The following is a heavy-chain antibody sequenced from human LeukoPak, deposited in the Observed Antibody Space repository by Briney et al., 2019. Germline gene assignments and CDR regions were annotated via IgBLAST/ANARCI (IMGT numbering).Heavy chain of an antibody. D-gene: IGHD2/OR15-2a*01. V-gene: IGHV3-30*18. Sequence: GGSLRLSCAASGFTFSSYGMHWVRQAPGKGLEWVAVISYDGSNKYYADSVKGRFTISRDNSKNTLYLQMNSLRAEDTAVYYCAKADEMNMDYWGQGTLVTVSS. CDR2: ISYDGSNK. CDR3: AKADEMNMDY. J-gene: IGHJ4*02. CDR1: GFTFSSYG.